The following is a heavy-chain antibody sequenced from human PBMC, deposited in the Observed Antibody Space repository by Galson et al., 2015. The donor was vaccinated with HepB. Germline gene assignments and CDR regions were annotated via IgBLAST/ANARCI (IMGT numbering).Heavy chain of an antibody. J-gene: IGHJ4*02. CDR1: GFTFSSYW. CDR3: ARWDYYDSSGYYPPLDY. V-gene: IGHV3-74*01. CDR2: INSDGSST. Sequence: SLRLSCAASGFTFSSYWMHWVRQAPGKGLVWVSRINSDGSSTSYADSVKGRFTISRDNAKNTLYLQMNSLRAEDTAVYYCARWDYYDSSGYYPPLDYWGQGTLVTVSS. D-gene: IGHD3-22*01.